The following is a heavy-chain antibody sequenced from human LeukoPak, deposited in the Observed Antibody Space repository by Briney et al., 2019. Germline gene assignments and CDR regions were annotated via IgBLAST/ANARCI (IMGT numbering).Heavy chain of an antibody. CDR1: GYTFTSYY. CDR3: ARVPRVQSRHYSSGWTNYFDY. D-gene: IGHD6-19*01. J-gene: IGHJ4*02. Sequence: ASVKVSCKASGYTFTSYYMHWVRQAPGQGLEWMGIINPSGGSTSYAQKFQGRVTMTRDTSTSTVYMELSSLRSEDTAVYYCARVPRVQSRHYSSGWTNYFDYWGQGTLVTVSS. V-gene: IGHV1-46*01. CDR2: INPSGGST.